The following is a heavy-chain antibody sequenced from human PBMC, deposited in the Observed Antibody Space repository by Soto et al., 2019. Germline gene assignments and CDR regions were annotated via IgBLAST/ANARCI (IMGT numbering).Heavy chain of an antibody. D-gene: IGHD2-2*01. J-gene: IGHJ6*02. CDR2: INPETGGT. CDR3: ARERYQVLSDGMDV. Sequence: ASVKVSCKASGYTFTGYYVHWVREAPGQGLEWMGWINPETGGTSYAQKFQGRVTLSRDTSINTASLELSRLRFDDAAVYFCARERYQVLSDGMDVWGQGTTVTVSS. CDR1: GYTFTGYY. V-gene: IGHV1-2*02.